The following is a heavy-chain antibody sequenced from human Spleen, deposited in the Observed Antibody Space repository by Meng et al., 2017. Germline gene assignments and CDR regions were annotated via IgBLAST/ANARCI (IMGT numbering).Heavy chain of an antibody. Sequence: GESLKISCAASGFTFSSYAMHWVRQAPGKGLEWVAVISYDGSNKYYADSVKGRFTISRDNSKNTLYLQMNSLRAEDTAVYYCARDRGTTVTTAVGYFDYWGQGTLVTVSS. V-gene: IGHV3-30*04. CDR3: ARDRGTTVTTAVGYFDY. CDR1: GFTFSSYA. CDR2: ISYDGSNK. J-gene: IGHJ4*02. D-gene: IGHD4-17*01.